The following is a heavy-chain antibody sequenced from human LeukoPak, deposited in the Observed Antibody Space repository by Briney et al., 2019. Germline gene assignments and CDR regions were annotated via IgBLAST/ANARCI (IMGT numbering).Heavy chain of an antibody. V-gene: IGHV1-69*13. CDR2: IIPIFGTA. D-gene: IGHD5-18*01. CDR1: GGTFSSYA. Sequence: ASVKVSCKASGGTFSSYAISWVRQAPGQGLEWMGGIIPIFGTANYAQKFQGRVTITADESTSTAYMELSSLRAEDTAVYYCARRATTDRGYSYGLDYWGQGTLVTVAS. CDR3: ARRATTDRGYSYGLDY. J-gene: IGHJ4*02.